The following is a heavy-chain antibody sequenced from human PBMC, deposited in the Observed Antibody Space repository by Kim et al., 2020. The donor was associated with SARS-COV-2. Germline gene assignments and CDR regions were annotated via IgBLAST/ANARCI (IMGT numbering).Heavy chain of an antibody. D-gene: IGHD3-10*01. V-gene: IGHV4-30-4*01. CDR1: GGSISSGDYY. CDR3: ARASLLWFGESPLVY. J-gene: IGHJ4*02. Sequence: SETLSLTCTVSGGSISSGDYYWSWIRQPPGKGLEWIGYIYYSGSTYYNPSLKSRVTISVDTSKNQFSLKLSSVTAADTAVYYCARASLLWFGESPLVYWGQGTLVTVSS. CDR2: IYYSGST.